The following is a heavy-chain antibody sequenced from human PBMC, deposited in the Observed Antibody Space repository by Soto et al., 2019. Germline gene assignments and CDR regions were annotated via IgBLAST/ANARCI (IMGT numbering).Heavy chain of an antibody. CDR2: IDYSGST. J-gene: IGHJ6*02. CDR3: ARVLFYRQSRHFYGMDV. D-gene: IGHD3-3*02. CDR1: GGSISSGGYY. V-gene: IGHV4-31*11. Sequence: QVQLQESGPGLVKPSQTLSLTCAVSGGSISSGGYYRSWIRQHPGKALEWTAYIDYSGSTYYTPSVKSRVTISVDASKNHFSRKLSAVTAADTAVYYCARVLFYRQSRHFYGMDVWGQGTTVTDSS.